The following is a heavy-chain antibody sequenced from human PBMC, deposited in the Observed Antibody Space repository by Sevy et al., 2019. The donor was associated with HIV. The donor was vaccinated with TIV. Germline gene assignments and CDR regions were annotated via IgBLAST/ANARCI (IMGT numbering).Heavy chain of an antibody. CDR1: GFTFSNYA. D-gene: IGHD5-12*01. J-gene: IGHJ6*03. V-gene: IGHV3-23*01. CDR2: ITGSGDAT. Sequence: GGSLRLSCAASGFTFSNYAMSWVRQAPGKGLEWVSAITGSGDATYYGDSVKGRFTISRDNSKNTLFLQMNSLRDADTASYYCAKGGAYDSPKYYYYMDVWGKGTTVTVSS. CDR3: AKGGAYDSPKYYYYMDV.